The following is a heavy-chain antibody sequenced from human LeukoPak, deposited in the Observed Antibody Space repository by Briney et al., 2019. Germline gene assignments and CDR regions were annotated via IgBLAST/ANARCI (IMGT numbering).Heavy chain of an antibody. D-gene: IGHD6-13*01. CDR3: AGDSSSWYDSAYGMDV. Sequence: GGSLRLSCEGSGFSFSSYCMNWVRQAPGKGPEWVSYISSSSSTIYYADSVKGRFTISRDNAKNSLYLQMNSLRAEDTAVYYCAGDSSSWYDSAYGMDVWGQGTTVTVSS. CDR1: GFSFSSYC. CDR2: ISSSSSTI. V-gene: IGHV3-48*04. J-gene: IGHJ6*02.